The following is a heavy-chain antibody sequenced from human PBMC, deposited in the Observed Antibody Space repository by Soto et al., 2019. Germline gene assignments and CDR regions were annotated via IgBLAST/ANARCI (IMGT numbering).Heavy chain of an antibody. CDR2: IYYSGST. Sequence: TLSLTCTVSGGSISSGGYYWSWIRQHPGNGLEWIGYIYYSGSTYYNPSLKSRVTISVDTSKNQFSLKLSSVTAADTAVYYCVLDRRVCIGGSCYLNWFDPWGQGTLVTVSS. CDR1: GGSISSGGYY. CDR3: VLDRRVCIGGSCYLNWFDP. V-gene: IGHV4-31*03. J-gene: IGHJ5*02. D-gene: IGHD2-15*01.